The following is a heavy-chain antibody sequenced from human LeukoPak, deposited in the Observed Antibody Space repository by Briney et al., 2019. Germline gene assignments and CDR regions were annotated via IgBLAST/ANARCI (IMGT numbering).Heavy chain of an antibody. CDR3: ARGPTRIFDY. Sequence: SETLSLTCAIYGGSLSDSYWSWIRQPPGRGLEWIGEVYHTGGTNYNPSLKTRVTISVDTSKNQFSLEVTSVTAADTAVYYCARGPTRIFDYWGQGILVTVSS. J-gene: IGHJ4*02. V-gene: IGHV4-34*01. CDR1: GGSLSDSY. CDR2: VYHTGGT.